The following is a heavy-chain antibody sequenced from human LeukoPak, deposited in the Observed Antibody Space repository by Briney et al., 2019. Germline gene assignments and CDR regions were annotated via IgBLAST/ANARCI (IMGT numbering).Heavy chain of an antibody. CDR2: IYYSGST. V-gene: IGHV4-59*01. CDR3: ARDLSDATGTTD. D-gene: IGHD1-1*01. J-gene: IGHJ4*02. Sequence: SETLSLTCTVSGGSISSYYWSWILQPPGKGLEWIGYIYYSGSTYYNPSLKSRVTISVDTSKNQFSLKLSSVTAADTAVYYCARDLSDATGTTDWGQGTLVTVSS. CDR1: GGSISSYY.